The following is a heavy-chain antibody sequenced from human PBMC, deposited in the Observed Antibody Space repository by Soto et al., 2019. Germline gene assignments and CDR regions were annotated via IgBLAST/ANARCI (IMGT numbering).Heavy chain of an antibody. J-gene: IGHJ6*02. D-gene: IGHD3-3*01. CDR1: GYTFTSYY. CDR3: ARDYDFWSGYYEDYYGMDV. Sequence: QVQLVQSRAEVKKPGASVKVSCKASGYTFTSYYMHWVRQAPGQALEWMGIINPSGGSTSYAQKFQGRVTMTRDTSTSTVYMELSSLRSEDTAVYYCARDYDFWSGYYEDYYGMDVWGQGTTVTVSS. CDR2: INPSGGST. V-gene: IGHV1-46*01.